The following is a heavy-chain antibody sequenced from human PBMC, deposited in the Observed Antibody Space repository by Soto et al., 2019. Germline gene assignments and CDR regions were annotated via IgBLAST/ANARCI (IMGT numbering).Heavy chain of an antibody. CDR1: GGTFSSYA. J-gene: IGHJ6*02. V-gene: IGHV1-69*01. D-gene: IGHD6-13*01. CDR2: IIPIFGTA. Sequence: QVQLVQSGAEVKKPGSSVKVSCKASGGTFSSYAISWVRQAPGQGLEWMGGIIPIFGTANYAQKFQGRVTITADESTSTADMELSSLRSEDTAVYYCARSDDAEYSSSRRYLFYSYGMDVWGQGTKVTVSS. CDR3: ARSDDAEYSSSRRYLFYSYGMDV.